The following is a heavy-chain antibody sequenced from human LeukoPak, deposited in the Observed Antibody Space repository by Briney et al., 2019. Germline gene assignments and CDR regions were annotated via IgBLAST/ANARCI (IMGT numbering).Heavy chain of an antibody. Sequence: GGSLRLSCAASGFTVSSNYMSWVRQAPGKGLEWVSVIYSGGSTYYADSVKGRFTISRDNAKNSLYLQMNSLRAEDTAVYYCARDLSGNGWGLLRENPDYYYGMDVWGQGTTVTVSS. CDR3: ARDLSGNGWGLLRENPDYYYGMDV. CDR1: GFTVSSNY. V-gene: IGHV3-53*01. CDR2: IYSGGST. J-gene: IGHJ6*02. D-gene: IGHD1-26*01.